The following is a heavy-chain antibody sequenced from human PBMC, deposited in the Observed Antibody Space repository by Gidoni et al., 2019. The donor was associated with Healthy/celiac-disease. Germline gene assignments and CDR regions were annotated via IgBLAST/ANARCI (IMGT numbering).Heavy chain of an antibody. V-gene: IGHV1-24*01. CDR3: ATNYYDSSGPYYYYGMDV. Sequence: QVQLVQSGAEVKKPGASVKVSCKVSGYTITELSMHWVRQAPGKGLEWMGVFDPEDGETIYAQKFQGRVTMTEDTSTDTAYMELSSLRSEDTAVYYCATNYYDSSGPYYYYGMDVWGQGTTVTVS. CDR2: FDPEDGET. J-gene: IGHJ6*02. CDR1: GYTITELS. D-gene: IGHD3-22*01.